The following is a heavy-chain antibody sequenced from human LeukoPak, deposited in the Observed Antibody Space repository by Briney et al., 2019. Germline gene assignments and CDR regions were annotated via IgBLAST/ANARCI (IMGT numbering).Heavy chain of an antibody. Sequence: SETLSLTCAVYGGSFSGYYWSWIRQPPGKGLEWIGEINHSGSTNYNPSLKSRVTISVDTSKNQFFLKLSSVTAADTAVYYCARVRGRYDFWSGYYFDYWGQGTLVTVSS. D-gene: IGHD3-3*01. CDR2: INHSGST. J-gene: IGHJ4*02. CDR1: GGSFSGYY. CDR3: ARVRGRYDFWSGYYFDY. V-gene: IGHV4-34*01.